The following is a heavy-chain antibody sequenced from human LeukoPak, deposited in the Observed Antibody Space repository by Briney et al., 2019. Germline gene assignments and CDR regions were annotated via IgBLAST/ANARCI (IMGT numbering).Heavy chain of an antibody. CDR2: MHNSGTP. Sequence: SETLSLPCTVSGGSVSSGGHYWSWIRQPPGKGLEWLGYMHNSGTPNYNPSLKSRVTMSADTSRNQFSLNLNSVTAADTAVYYCVRVPAAGTGPDSWGQGILVSVSS. D-gene: IGHD6-13*01. V-gene: IGHV4-61*08. CDR1: GGSVSSGGHY. CDR3: VRVPAAGTGPDS. J-gene: IGHJ4*02.